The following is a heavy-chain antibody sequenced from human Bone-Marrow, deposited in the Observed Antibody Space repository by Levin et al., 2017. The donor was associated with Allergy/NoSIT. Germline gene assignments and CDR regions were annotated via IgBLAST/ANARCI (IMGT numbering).Heavy chain of an antibody. CDR1: GYSISGGYY. CDR2: IYHSGST. J-gene: IGHJ3*02. Sequence: AGGSLRLSCAVSGYSISGGYYWAWIRQPPGKGLEWIGNIYHSGSTYYNPSLKSRVTLSADTSKNQVSLKLNSVTAADTAVYYCARDTTYCGAGRCRAFDIWGQGTMVTVSS. CDR3: ARDTTYCGAGRCRAFDI. V-gene: IGHV4-38-2*02. D-gene: IGHD2-15*01.